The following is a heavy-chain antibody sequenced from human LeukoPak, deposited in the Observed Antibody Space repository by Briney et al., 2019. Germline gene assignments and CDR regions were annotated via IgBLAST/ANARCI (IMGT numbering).Heavy chain of an antibody. Sequence: ASVPVSRKASGYTFTGYYMHWVRQAPGQGLEWMGWINPNSGGTNYAQKFQGRVTMTRDTSISTAYMELSRLRSDDTAVYYCATGYYDIFTGPDYWGQGTLVSVSS. V-gene: IGHV1-2*02. CDR1: GYTFTGYY. J-gene: IGHJ4*02. CDR2: INPNSGGT. D-gene: IGHD3-9*01. CDR3: ATGYYDIFTGPDY.